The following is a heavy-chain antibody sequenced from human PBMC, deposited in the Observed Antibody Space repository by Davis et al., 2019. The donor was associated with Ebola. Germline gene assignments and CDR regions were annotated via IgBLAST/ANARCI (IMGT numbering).Heavy chain of an antibody. D-gene: IGHD3-3*01. CDR3: ASGRIRLTRGAFDI. CDR1: GGSISSYY. V-gene: IGHV4-59*12. CDR2: IYYSGST. Sequence: MPSETLSLTCAVYGGSISSYYWSWIRQPPGKGLEWIGYIYYSGSTNYNPSLKSRVTISVDTSKNQFSLKLSSVTAADTAVYYCASGRIRLTRGAFDIWGQGTMVTVSS. J-gene: IGHJ3*02.